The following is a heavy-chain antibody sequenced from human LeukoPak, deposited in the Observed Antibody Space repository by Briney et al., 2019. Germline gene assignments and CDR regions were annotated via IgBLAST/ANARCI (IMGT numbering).Heavy chain of an antibody. J-gene: IGHJ4*02. Sequence: GGSLRLSCAASGFTFSTYAIRWVRQAPGKGLEWVSGISGSGGSTYYADSVKGRFTISRDNSKNTLYLQMNSLRDDDTAVYYCAKYQEYGGNSRSYFDYWGQGTLVTVSS. CDR3: AKYQEYGGNSRSYFDY. V-gene: IGHV3-23*01. CDR2: ISGSGGST. CDR1: GFTFSTYA. D-gene: IGHD4-23*01.